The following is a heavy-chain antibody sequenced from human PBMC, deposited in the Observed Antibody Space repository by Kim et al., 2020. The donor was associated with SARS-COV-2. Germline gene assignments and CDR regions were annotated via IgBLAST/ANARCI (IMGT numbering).Heavy chain of an antibody. Sequence: GGSLRLSCAASGFTFDDYAMHWVRQAPGKGLEWVSGISWTSGSIGYAASVKGRFTTTGDNAKNSLYLQMNSLRAEDTALYYCAKSHVRDGHQIGGRAFDIWGQGTMVTVSS. CDR2: ISWTSGSI. CDR3: AKSHVRDGHQIGGRAFDI. D-gene: IGHD3-10*02. J-gene: IGHJ3*02. CDR1: GFTFDDYA. V-gene: IGHV3-9*01.